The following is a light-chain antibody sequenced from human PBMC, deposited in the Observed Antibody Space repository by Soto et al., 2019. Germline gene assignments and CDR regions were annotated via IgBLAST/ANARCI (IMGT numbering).Light chain of an antibody. J-gene: IGKJ1*01. CDR1: QSVSSYY. CDR2: AAS. Sequence: LSQSPGTLCLSPGARVTLSCRASQSVSSYYLAWYQQKPGQAPRLIIYAASSRATGIPDRFSGGGSGTDFTLTISRLEPEDFAVYYCQQCGSSPWTFGQVTKVEIK. CDR3: QQCGSSPWT. V-gene: IGKV3-20*01.